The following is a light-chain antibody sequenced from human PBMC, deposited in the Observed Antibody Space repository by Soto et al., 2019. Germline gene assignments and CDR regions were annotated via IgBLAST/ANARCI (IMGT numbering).Light chain of an antibody. CDR3: QQYFTSPLT. Sequence: EVVLTQSPGTLSLSPGESATLSCRASQSVSSNYLAWYQQKPGQAPRLLIYSVSTRATGIPDRFSGSGSGTDFSLTISRLEPEDFALYYCQQYFTSPLTFGGGTKVEIK. CDR1: QSVSSNY. V-gene: IGKV3-20*01. J-gene: IGKJ4*01. CDR2: SVS.